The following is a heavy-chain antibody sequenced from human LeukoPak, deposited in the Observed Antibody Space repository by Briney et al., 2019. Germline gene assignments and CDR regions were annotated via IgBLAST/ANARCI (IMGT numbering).Heavy chain of an antibody. D-gene: IGHD3-16*01. Sequence: GGSLRLSCSASGFTFSDAWMGWVRQAPGKGMEWVGRSKSKANGETTHFAAPVKGRFTISRDDSKNTLYLQMNGLKTEDTAVYYCAWGGDYFDFWGRGTLVTVSS. J-gene: IGHJ4*02. CDR3: AWGGDYFDF. V-gene: IGHV3-15*01. CDR2: SKSKANGETT. CDR1: GFTFSDAW.